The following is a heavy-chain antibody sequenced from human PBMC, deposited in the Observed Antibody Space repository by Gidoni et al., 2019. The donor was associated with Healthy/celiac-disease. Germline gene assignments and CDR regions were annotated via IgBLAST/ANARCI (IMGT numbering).Heavy chain of an antibody. V-gene: IGHV4-39*01. D-gene: IGHD6-13*01. J-gene: IGHJ6*02. CDR2: IYYSGST. CDR3: ARRALPQLVYYYYYGMDV. Sequence: QLQLQESGPGLVKPSETLSLTCTVSGGSISSISYYWGWIRQPPGKGLEWIGSIYYSGSTYYNPSLKSRVTISVDTSKNQFSLKLSSVTAADTAVYYCARRALPQLVYYYYYGMDVWGQGTTVTVSS. CDR1: GGSISSISYY.